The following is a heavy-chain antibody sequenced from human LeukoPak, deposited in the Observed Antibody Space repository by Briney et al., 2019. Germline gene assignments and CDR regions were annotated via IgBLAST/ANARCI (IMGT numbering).Heavy chain of an antibody. J-gene: IGHJ6*04. CDR1: GGSFSGYY. CDR2: MNHSGST. Sequence: KSSETLSLTCAVYGGSFSGYYWSWIRQPPGKGLEWIGEMNHSGSTNYNPSLKSRVTISVDTSKNQFSLKLSSVTAADTAVYYCAELGITMIGGVWGKGTTVTISS. CDR3: AELGITMIGGV. V-gene: IGHV4-34*01. D-gene: IGHD3-10*02.